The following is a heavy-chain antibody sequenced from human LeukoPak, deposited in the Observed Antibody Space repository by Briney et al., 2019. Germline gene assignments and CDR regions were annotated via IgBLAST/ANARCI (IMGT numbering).Heavy chain of an antibody. CDR1: GYTFTGYY. J-gene: IGHJ4*02. CDR2: INPNSGGT. Sequence: ASVKVSCKTSGYTFTGYYMHWVRQAPGQGLEWMGWINPNSGGTNYAQKFQGRVTMTTDTSTSTAYMELRSLRSDDTAVYYCARDLGALIVATIGLFDYWGQGTLVTVSS. CDR3: ARDLGALIVATIGLFDY. V-gene: IGHV1-2*02. D-gene: IGHD5-12*01.